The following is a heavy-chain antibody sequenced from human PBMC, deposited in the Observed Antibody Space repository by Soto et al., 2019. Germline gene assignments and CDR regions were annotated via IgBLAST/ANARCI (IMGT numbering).Heavy chain of an antibody. V-gene: IGHV2-26*01. CDR1: GFSLSNARMG. D-gene: IGHD2-15*01. J-gene: IGHJ2*01. CDR3: ARPYCSGGSCYSDWYFDL. Sequence: QVTLKESGPVLVKPTETLTLTCTVSGFSLSNARMGVSWIRQPPGKALEWLAHIFSNDEKSYSTSLKSRLTISKDTSKSQVVLTMTNTDPVDTATYYCARPYCSGGSCYSDWYFDLWGRGTLVTVSS. CDR2: IFSNDEK.